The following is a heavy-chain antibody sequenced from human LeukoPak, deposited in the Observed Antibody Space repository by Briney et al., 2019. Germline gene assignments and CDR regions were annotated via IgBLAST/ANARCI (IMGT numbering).Heavy chain of an antibody. J-gene: IGHJ6*03. CDR2: IWYDGSNK. Sequence: GRSLRLSCAASGFTFSSYGMHWVRQAPGKGLEWVAVIWYDGSNKYYADSVKGRSTISRDNSKNTLYLQMNSLRAEDTAVYYCARDRVGAGLLPLDYYYMDVWGKGTTVTVSS. CDR1: GFTFSSYG. V-gene: IGHV3-33*01. D-gene: IGHD3-22*01. CDR3: ARDRVGAGLLPLDYYYMDV.